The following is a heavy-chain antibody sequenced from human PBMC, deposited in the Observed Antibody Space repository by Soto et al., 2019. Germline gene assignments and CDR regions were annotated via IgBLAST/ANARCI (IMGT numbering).Heavy chain of an antibody. CDR3: AKGAGLGSSGYYPQ. CDR2: ISWDGGST. J-gene: IGHJ4*02. D-gene: IGHD3-22*01. CDR1: GFTFDDYT. V-gene: IGHV3-43*01. Sequence: PGGSLRLSCAASGFTFDDYTMHWVRQAPGKGLEWVSLISWDGGSTYYADSVKGRFTISRDNSKNSPYLQMNSLRTEDTALYYCAKGAGLGSSGYYPQWGQGTLVTVSS.